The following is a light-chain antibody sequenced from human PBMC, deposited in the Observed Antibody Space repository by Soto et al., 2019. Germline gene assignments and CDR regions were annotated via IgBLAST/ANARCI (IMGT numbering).Light chain of an antibody. Sequence: QSVLTQPPSASVTPGQRVTISCSGSTSNIGGNAVNWYQQLPGTAPKLLMYSNNQRPSGVPDRFSGSKSGTSASLAISGLQSEDEADYYCASWDDRLNGPVFGGGTKLTVL. CDR3: ASWDDRLNGPV. CDR1: TSNIGGNA. V-gene: IGLV1-44*01. CDR2: SNN. J-gene: IGLJ2*01.